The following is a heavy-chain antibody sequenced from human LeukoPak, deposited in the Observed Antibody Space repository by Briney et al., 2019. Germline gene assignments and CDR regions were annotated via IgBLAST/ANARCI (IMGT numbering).Heavy chain of an antibody. Sequence: SETLSLTCTVSGGSICSYYWSWIRQPPGKGLEWIGYIYYSGSTNYNPSLKSRVTISVDTSKNQFSLKLSSVTAADTAVYYCARYSSSWYGYYYYYMDVWGKGTTVTVSS. CDR1: GGSICSYY. CDR3: ARYSSSWYGYYYYYMDV. CDR2: IYYSGST. D-gene: IGHD6-13*01. V-gene: IGHV4-59*01. J-gene: IGHJ6*03.